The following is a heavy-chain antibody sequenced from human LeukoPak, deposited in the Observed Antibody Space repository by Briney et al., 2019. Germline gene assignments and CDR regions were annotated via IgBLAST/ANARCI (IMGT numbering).Heavy chain of an antibody. V-gene: IGHV1-18*01. CDR1: GYTFTSYG. D-gene: IGHD3-3*01. CDR2: ISAYNGNT. Sequence: ASVKVSCKASGYTFTSYGISWVRQAPGQGLEWMGWISAYNGNTNYAQKFQGRVTMTRDTSTSTVYMELSSLRSEDTAVYYCARDNKITIFGVVTLGGYFDYWGQGTLVTVSS. J-gene: IGHJ4*02. CDR3: ARDNKITIFGVVTLGGYFDY.